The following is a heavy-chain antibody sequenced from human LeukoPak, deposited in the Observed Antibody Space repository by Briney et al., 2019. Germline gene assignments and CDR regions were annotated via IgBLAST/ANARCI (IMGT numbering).Heavy chain of an antibody. CDR3: RVVDTAMAFDY. D-gene: IGHD5-18*01. J-gene: IGHJ4*02. Sequence: PGGSLRLSCAASGFTSSSYSMNWVRQVPGKGLEWVSSISSSSSYIYYADSVKGRFTISRDNAKNSLYLQMNSLRAEDTAVYYCRVVDTAMAFDYWGQGTLVTVCS. V-gene: IGHV3-21*01. CDR2: ISSSSSYI. CDR1: GFTSSSYS.